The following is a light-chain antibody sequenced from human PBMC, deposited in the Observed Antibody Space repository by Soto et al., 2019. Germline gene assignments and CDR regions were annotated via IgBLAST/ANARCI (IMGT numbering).Light chain of an antibody. V-gene: IGKV3-20*01. CDR1: QSIGTF. J-gene: IGKJ1*01. CDR3: QQYGSSPTT. CDR2: DAS. Sequence: EIVLTQSPGTLSLSPGERATLSCRASQSIGTFFAWYQQKPGQAPRLLIYDASNRATGIPARFSGSGSGTDFTLTISRLEPEDSAVYHCQQYGSSPTTFGQGTKV.